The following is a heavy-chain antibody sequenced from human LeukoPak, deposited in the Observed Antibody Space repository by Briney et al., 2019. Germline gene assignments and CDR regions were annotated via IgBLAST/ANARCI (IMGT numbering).Heavy chain of an antibody. V-gene: IGHV3-53*01. CDR3: ARSEQWLVPSFDY. CDR1: GFTFSSNY. D-gene: IGHD6-19*01. CDR2: IYSGGST. Sequence: GGSLRLSCAAPGFTFSSNYMSWVRQAPGKGLEWVSVIYSGGSTYYADSVKGRFTISRDNSKNTLYLQMNSLRAEDTAVYYCARSEQWLVPSFDYWGQGTLVTVSS. J-gene: IGHJ4*02.